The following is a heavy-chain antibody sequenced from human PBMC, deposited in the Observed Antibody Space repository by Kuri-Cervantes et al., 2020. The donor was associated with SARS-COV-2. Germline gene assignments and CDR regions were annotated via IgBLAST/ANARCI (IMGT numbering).Heavy chain of an antibody. CDR2: INHSGST. J-gene: IGHJ2*01. V-gene: IGHV4-34*01. CDR3: ARRGRGWYFDL. D-gene: IGHD1-26*01. Sequence: SETLSLTCAVYGGSFSGYYWSWIRQPPGKGLEWIGEINHSGSTNYNPSLKSRVTISVDTSKNQFSLKLSSVTAADTAVYYCARRGRGWYFDLWGRGTLVTVSS. CDR1: GGSFSGYY.